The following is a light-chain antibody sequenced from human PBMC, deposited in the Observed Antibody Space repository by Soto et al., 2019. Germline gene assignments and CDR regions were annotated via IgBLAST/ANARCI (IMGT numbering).Light chain of an antibody. Sequence: DIQMTQSPSSLSASLGDRVTITCRASQSISSYLNWYQQKPGKAPKLLIYATSTLQSGVPSRFSGSGSGTDFTLTISSLQPEDFATYYGQQSYSTPLTFGGGTKVEIK. V-gene: IGKV1-39*01. CDR3: QQSYSTPLT. CDR1: QSISSY. J-gene: IGKJ4*01. CDR2: ATS.